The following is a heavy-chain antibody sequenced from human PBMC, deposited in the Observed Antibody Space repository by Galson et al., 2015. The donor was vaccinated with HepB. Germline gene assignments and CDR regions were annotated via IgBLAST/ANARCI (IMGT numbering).Heavy chain of an antibody. J-gene: IGHJ6*03. V-gene: IGHV1-18*01. CDR2: ISAYNGNT. CDR1: GYTFTSYG. Sequence: SVKVSCKASGYTFTSYGISWVRQAPGQGLEWMGWISAYNGNTNYAQKLQGRVTMTTDTSTSTAYMELRSLRSDDTAVYYCARDHGYCSGGSCYPSIYYYYMDVWGKGTTVTVSS. D-gene: IGHD2-15*01. CDR3: ARDHGYCSGGSCYPSIYYYYMDV.